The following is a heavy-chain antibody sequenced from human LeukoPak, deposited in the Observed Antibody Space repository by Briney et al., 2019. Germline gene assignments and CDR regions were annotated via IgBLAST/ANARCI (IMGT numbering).Heavy chain of an antibody. CDR2: IYYSGST. V-gene: IGHV4-39*01. J-gene: IGHJ4*02. Sequence: SETLSLTCTVSGGSISSSSYYWGWIRQPPGKGLEWVRRIYYSGSTYYNPSLKSRVTISVDTSKNQFSLKLSSVTAADTAVYYCVRHVVWVAVGGPPDYWGQGTLVTVSS. CDR1: GGSISSSSYY. CDR3: VRHVVWVAVGGPPDY. D-gene: IGHD6-19*01.